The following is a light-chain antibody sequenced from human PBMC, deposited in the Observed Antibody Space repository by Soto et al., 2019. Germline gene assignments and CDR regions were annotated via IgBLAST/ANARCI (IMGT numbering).Light chain of an antibody. V-gene: IGKV3-20*01. Sequence: EIVLTQSPGTLSLSPGARATLSCRASQTVSSSYLAWYQHTPGQAHRLLIYGASKRALGIPDRFSGSGSGTDFTLTIIRLEPEDFAVYCWLQSGTFGQGTKVEI. CDR3: LQSGT. CDR1: QTVSSSY. J-gene: IGKJ1*01. CDR2: GAS.